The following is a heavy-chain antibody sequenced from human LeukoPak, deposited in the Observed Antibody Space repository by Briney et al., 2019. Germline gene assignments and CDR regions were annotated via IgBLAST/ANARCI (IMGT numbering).Heavy chain of an antibody. CDR2: ISSSSSYI. CDR1: GFTFSSYS. CDR3: AREGILEYGDS. J-gene: IGHJ4*02. V-gene: IGHV3-21*01. D-gene: IGHD4-17*01. Sequence: GGSLLLSCAASGFTFSSYSMNWVRQAPGKGLEWVSSISSSSSYIYYADSVKGRFTISRDNAKNSLYLQMNSLRAEDTAVYYCAREGILEYGDSWGQGTLVTVSS.